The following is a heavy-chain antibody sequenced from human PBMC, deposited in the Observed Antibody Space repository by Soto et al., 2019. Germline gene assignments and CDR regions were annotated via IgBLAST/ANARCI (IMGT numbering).Heavy chain of an antibody. CDR3: ASSSGYRIFDC. CDR1: GFSLTTSGVG. D-gene: IGHD3-22*01. Sequence: QITLKESGPTLVKPTQTLTLTCTFSGFSLTTSGVGVGWIRQPPGKALEWLALIFWDDDKRYSPSLKSRLTITNATSQNPVVLTMTTMDPADTATYYCASSSGYRIFDCWGQGTLVTVSS. CDR2: IFWDDDK. V-gene: IGHV2-5*02. J-gene: IGHJ4*02.